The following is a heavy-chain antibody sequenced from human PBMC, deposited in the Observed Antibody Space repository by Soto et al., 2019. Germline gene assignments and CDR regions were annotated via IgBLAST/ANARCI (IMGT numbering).Heavy chain of an antibody. CDR3: ATTAMDDAFDI. J-gene: IGHJ3*02. Sequence: SETLSLTCAVYGGSFSGYYWSWIRQPPGKGLEWIGEINHSGSTNYNPSLKSRVTISVDTSKNQFSLKLSSVTAADTAMYYCATTAMDDAFDIWGQGTMVTVSS. CDR2: INHSGST. CDR1: GGSFSGYY. D-gene: IGHD5-18*01. V-gene: IGHV4-34*01.